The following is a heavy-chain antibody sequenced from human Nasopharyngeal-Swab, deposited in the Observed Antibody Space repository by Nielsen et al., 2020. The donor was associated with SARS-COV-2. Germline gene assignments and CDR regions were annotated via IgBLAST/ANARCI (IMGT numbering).Heavy chain of an antibody. CDR3: ARDLRYFDWTYGMDV. D-gene: IGHD3-9*01. CDR1: GYTFTSYG. J-gene: IGHJ6*02. CDR2: ISAYNGNT. V-gene: IGHV1-18*01. Sequence: ASVKVSCKASGYTFTSYGISRVRQAPGQGLEWMGWISAYNGNTNYAQKLQGRVTMTTDTSTSTAYMELRSLRSDDTAVYYCARDLRYFDWTYGMDVWGQGTTVTVSS.